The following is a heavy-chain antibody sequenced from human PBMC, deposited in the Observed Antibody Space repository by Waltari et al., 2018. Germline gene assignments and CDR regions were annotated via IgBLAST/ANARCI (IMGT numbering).Heavy chain of an antibody. CDR2: IYYNGGS. D-gene: IGHD1-1*01. J-gene: IGHJ4*02. V-gene: IGHV4-59*01. CDR3: ARVGTGLSGMFDS. Sequence: QVHLQESGPGLVKPSETPSPTCTVSGGSFRGYYWSWIRQPPGKGLEWIGDIYYNGGSNYSPSLESRVTISTDTSNSQFSLRLMSVTDADTAIYYCARVGTGLSGMFDSWGQGALVTVSS. CDR1: GGSFRGYY.